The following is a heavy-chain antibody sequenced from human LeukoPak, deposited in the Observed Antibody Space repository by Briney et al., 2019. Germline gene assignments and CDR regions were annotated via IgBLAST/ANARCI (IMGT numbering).Heavy chain of an antibody. Sequence: PGGSLRLSCAASGFTFRDHAMYWVRQAPGKGLEWVSASGAKDDVYYPDSVKGRFTISRDNSRNMLYMEMNSLRAEDTAIYYCAKSLLSSTYYFDFRGQGTLVTVSS. V-gene: IGHV3-23*01. CDR3: AKSLLSSTYYFDF. CDR2: SGAKDDV. J-gene: IGHJ4*02. D-gene: IGHD5/OR15-5a*01. CDR1: GFTFRDHA.